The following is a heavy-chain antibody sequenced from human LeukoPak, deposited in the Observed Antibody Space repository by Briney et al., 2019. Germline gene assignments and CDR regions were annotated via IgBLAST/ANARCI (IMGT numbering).Heavy chain of an antibody. CDR2: ISFDGSIQ. D-gene: IGHD3-3*01. V-gene: IGHV3-30-3*01. CDR1: GFTFSSYS. Sequence: SGGSLRLSCAASGFTFSSYSMHWVRQAPGKGLEWVAVISFDGSIQKYADSVRGRFTISRDNSKNTLYLQMNSLRGEDTAAYYCARELTIFGTVIQRYDAFDIWGQGTMVTVSS. J-gene: IGHJ3*02. CDR3: ARELTIFGTVIQRYDAFDI.